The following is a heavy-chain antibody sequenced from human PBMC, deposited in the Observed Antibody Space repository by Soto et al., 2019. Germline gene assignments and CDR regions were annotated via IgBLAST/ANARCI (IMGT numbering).Heavy chain of an antibody. Sequence: SETLSLTCTVSGGSISSYYWSRIRQPPGKGLEWIGYIYYRGSTNYNPSLKSRVTISVDTSKNHFSLKLSSVTAADTAVYYCARRIAVKLPLYYYYYMDVWGKGTTVTVSS. CDR3: ARRIAVKLPLYYYYYMDV. CDR1: GGSISSYY. V-gene: IGHV4-59*08. J-gene: IGHJ6*03. CDR2: IYYRGST. D-gene: IGHD6-19*01.